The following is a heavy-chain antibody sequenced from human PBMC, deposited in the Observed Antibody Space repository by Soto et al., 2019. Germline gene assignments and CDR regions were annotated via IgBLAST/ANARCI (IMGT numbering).Heavy chain of an antibody. D-gene: IGHD3-16*01. CDR1: GASISNFC. J-gene: IGHJ4*02. CDR3: AKGGTYYFDS. CDR2: LYTRGTT. V-gene: IGHV4-4*07. Sequence: SETLSLTCSVSGASISNFCWSWIRQSAGKGLEWIGRLYTRGTTDYNPSLKSRVTMSIDTSKNRVSLSLTSVTAADTAVYYCAKGGTYYFDSWGQGIVVTVSS.